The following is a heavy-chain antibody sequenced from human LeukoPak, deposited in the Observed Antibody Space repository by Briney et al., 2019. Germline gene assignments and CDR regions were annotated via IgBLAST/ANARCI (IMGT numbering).Heavy chain of an antibody. Sequence: GGSLRLSCAASGFTFSSYAMSWVRQAPRKGLEWVSAISGSGGSTYYADSVKGRFTISRDNSKNTLYLQMNSLRAEDTAVYYCAKAPYYYDSSGYWLSFDYWGQGTLVTVSS. CDR2: ISGSGGST. D-gene: IGHD3-22*01. CDR3: AKAPYYYDSSGYWLSFDY. J-gene: IGHJ4*02. V-gene: IGHV3-23*01. CDR1: GFTFSSYA.